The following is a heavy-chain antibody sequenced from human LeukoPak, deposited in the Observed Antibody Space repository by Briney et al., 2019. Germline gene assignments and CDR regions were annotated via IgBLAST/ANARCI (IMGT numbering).Heavy chain of an antibody. CDR2: ISSSSSYI. V-gene: IGHV3-21*01. CDR1: GFTFISYS. Sequence: GGSLRLSCAASGFTFISYSMNWVRQAPEKGLEWVSSISSSSSYIYYADSVKGRFTISRDNAKNSLYLQMNSLRAEDTAVYYCARVGDYQDYFDYWGQGTLVTVSS. D-gene: IGHD4-17*01. CDR3: ARVGDYQDYFDY. J-gene: IGHJ4*02.